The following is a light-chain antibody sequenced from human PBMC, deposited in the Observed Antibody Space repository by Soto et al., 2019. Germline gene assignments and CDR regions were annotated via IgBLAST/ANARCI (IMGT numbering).Light chain of an antibody. J-gene: IGLJ1*01. Sequence: LTQPASVSGSPGQAITISCTGTSRDVGGYNYVSWYQQHPGKAPKLMIYEVSNRPSGVSNRFSGSKSGNTAPLTISGLQAEDEADYYCSSYTSSSTLVFGTGTKVTVL. CDR1: SRDVGGYNY. V-gene: IGLV2-14*01. CDR3: SSYTSSSTLV. CDR2: EVS.